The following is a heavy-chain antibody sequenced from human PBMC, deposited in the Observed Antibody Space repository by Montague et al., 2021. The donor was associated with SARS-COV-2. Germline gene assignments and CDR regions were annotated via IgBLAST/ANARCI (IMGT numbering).Heavy chain of an antibody. D-gene: IGHD3-10*01. Sequence: PALVKPTQTLTLTCTFSGFSITTSTMGVGWIRQPPGKALEWLALIYWGDEKRFSPSLKSRLTITKDTFKDQVVLRMTNVDPVDTATYYCVHYASGSSSFDYWGQGTLVTVSS. CDR2: IYWGDEK. CDR3: VHYASGSSSFDY. CDR1: GFSITTSTMG. V-gene: IGHV2-5*02. J-gene: IGHJ4*02.